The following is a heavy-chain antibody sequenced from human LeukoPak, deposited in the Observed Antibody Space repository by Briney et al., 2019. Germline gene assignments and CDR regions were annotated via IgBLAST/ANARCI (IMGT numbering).Heavy chain of an antibody. CDR2: ISSSSSYI. Sequence: GGSLRLSCAASGFTFSSYSMNWVRQAPGKGLEWVSSISSSSSYIYYADSVKGRFTISRDNAKNSLYLQMNSLRAEDTAVYYCARDLIREMATPFDAFDIWGQGTMATVSS. V-gene: IGHV3-21*01. D-gene: IGHD5-24*01. CDR3: ARDLIREMATPFDAFDI. J-gene: IGHJ3*02. CDR1: GFTFSSYS.